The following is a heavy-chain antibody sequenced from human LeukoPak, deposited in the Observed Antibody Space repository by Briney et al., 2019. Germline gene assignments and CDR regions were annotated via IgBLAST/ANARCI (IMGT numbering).Heavy chain of an antibody. J-gene: IGHJ4*02. V-gene: IGHV3-23*01. CDR2: ISGSGGST. D-gene: IGHD3-10*01. Sequence: GGSLRLSCAASGFTFSSYSMNWVRQAPGKGLEWVSAISGSGGSTYYADSVKGRFTTSRDNSKNTLYLQMNSLRAEDTAVYYCAKDWDYYGSGSYFDYWGQGTLVTVSS. CDR3: AKDWDYYGSGSYFDY. CDR1: GFTFSSYS.